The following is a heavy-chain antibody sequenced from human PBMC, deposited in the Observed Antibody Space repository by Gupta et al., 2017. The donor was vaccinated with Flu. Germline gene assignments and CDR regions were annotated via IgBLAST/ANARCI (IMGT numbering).Heavy chain of an antibody. V-gene: IGHV3-23*01. D-gene: IGHD2-2*01. Sequence: EVQLLESGGGLVQPGGSLRLSCAASGFTFSSYAMSWVRPAPGKGLEWVSAISGSGGSTYYADSVKGRFTISGDNSKNTLYLQMNSLRAEDTAVYYCAKETTEYCSSTSCYVAFDYWGQGTLVTVSS. CDR3: AKETTEYCSSTSCYVAFDY. CDR2: ISGSGGST. J-gene: IGHJ4*02. CDR1: GFTFSSYA.